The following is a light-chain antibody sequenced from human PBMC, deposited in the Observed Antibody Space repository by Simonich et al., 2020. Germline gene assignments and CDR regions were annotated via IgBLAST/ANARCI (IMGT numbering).Light chain of an antibody. CDR1: QSVSSN. J-gene: IGKJ4*01. Sequence: EIVITQSPATLSVSPGERATLSCRGSQSVSSNLAWYQQKPGQAPRLLIDGASTRATGIPARCSGSGSGTEFTLTISSLQSEDVAVYYCQQYNNWPPLTFGGGTKVEIK. V-gene: IGKV3-15*01. CDR3: QQYNNWPPLT. CDR2: GAS.